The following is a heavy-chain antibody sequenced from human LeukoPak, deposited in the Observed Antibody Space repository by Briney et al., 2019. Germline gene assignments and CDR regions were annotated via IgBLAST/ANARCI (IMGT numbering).Heavy chain of an antibody. J-gene: IGHJ4*02. CDR1: GFTFSSHS. Sequence: GGSLRLSCVVSGFTFSSHSMSWVRQAPAKGLEWVADITREGSAVCYVDSVKGRFSISRDNDKNSLYLQMNSLRAEDTAVYYCAKDWHNGDDPLFDYWGQGTVVTVSS. CDR2: ITREGSAV. V-gene: IGHV3-7*05. CDR3: AKDWHNGDDPLFDY. D-gene: IGHD2-8*01.